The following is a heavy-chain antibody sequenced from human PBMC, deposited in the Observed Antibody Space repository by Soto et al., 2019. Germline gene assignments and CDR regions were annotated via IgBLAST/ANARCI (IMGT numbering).Heavy chain of an antibody. CDR1: GIVFSDY. Sequence: TGGSLRLSCAASGIVFSDYMSWVRQAPGKGLEWLSYISGSGRTIYSADSVKGRFTISRDNATNSLYLQMNNVRTEDTAVYYCARLPFPWGWFDPWGQGTLVTVSS. J-gene: IGHJ5*02. V-gene: IGHV3-11*01. CDR3: ARLPFPWGWFDP. D-gene: IGHD3-16*01. CDR2: ISGSGRTI.